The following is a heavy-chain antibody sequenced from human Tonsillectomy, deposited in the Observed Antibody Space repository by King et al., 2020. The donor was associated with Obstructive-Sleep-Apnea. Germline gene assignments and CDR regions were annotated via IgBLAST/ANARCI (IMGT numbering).Heavy chain of an antibody. J-gene: IGHJ4*02. V-gene: IGHV4-59*08. Sequence: VQLQESGPGLVKPSETLSLTCTVSGDSISNYYWSWIRQPPGKGLEWIGYMNYSGNTNYNPSLKSRVTISADTSKIQFSLRLNSVSAADTAVYYCARHRGVEDYGGYGDYFDYWGQGTLVTVSS. D-gene: IGHD5-12*01. CDR2: MNYSGNT. CDR3: ARHRGVEDYGGYGDYFDY. CDR1: GDSISNYY.